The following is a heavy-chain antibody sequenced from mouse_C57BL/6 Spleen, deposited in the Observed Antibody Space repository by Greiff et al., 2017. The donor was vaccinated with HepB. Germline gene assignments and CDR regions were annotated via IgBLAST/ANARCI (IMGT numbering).Heavy chain of an antibody. V-gene: IGHV1-52*01. CDR2: IDPSDSET. CDR1: GYTFTSYW. CDR3: ARGGYGNLYFDY. J-gene: IGHJ2*01. Sequence: VQLQQPGAELVRPGSSVKLSCKASGYTFTSYWMHWVKQRPIQGLEWIGNIDPSDSETHYNQKFKDKATLTVDKSSSTAYMQLSSLTSEDSAVYYCARGGYGNLYFDYWGQGTTLTVSS. D-gene: IGHD2-1*01.